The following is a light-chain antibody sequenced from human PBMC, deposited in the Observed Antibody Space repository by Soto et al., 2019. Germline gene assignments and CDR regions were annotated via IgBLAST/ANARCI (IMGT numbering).Light chain of an antibody. CDR3: QHYNSYSEA. CDR2: NAS. J-gene: IGKJ1*01. V-gene: IGKV1-5*03. CDR1: HTISSW. Sequence: DVQMTQSPSTLSGSIGDRVTITCRASHTISSWLAWYQQKPGTAPKLLIHNASILKSGVPSRFSGSGSGTEFTLTISSLQPDDFATYYCQHYNSYSEAFGQGTKVDIK.